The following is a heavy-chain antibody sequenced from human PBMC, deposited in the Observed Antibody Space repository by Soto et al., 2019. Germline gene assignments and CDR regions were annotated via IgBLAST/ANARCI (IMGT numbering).Heavy chain of an antibody. V-gene: IGHV1-69*13. CDR1: GGTFSSYA. D-gene: IGHD5-18*01. Sequence: GASVKVSCKASGGTFSSYAISWVRQDPGEGLEWMGGSIPIFGTGNYAQKFQGRVTSTADEPASTADMELSSLRSDDTAVYYCARQADSYGYDRGDYWGQGTLHTGSA. J-gene: IGHJ4*02. CDR2: SIPIFGTG. CDR3: ARQADSYGYDRGDY.